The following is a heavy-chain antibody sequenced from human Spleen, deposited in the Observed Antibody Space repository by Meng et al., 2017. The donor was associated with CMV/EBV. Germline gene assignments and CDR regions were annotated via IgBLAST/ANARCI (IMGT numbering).Heavy chain of an antibody. CDR1: GFTVSSNY. CDR2: ISSSGSTI. D-gene: IGHD2-2*01. V-gene: IGHV3-11*01. CDR3: ARPSIVVVPAAIGY. Sequence: GESLKISCAASGFTVSSNYMSWVRQAPGKGLEWVSYISSSGSTIYYADSVKGRFTISRDNAKNSLYLQMNSLRAEDTAVYYCARPSIVVVPAAIGYWGQGTLVTVSS. J-gene: IGHJ4*02.